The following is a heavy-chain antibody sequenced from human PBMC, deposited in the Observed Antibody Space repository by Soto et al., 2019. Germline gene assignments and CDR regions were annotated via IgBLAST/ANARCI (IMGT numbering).Heavy chain of an antibody. CDR1: VDSITTYY. V-gene: IGHV4-4*07. Sequence: PSETLSRTCTVSVDSITTYYWSWIRQPAGKGLEWIGRIDASGNTNYNPSLNSRVTMSIDTSKKQFSLKLTSVTAADTAIYYCARYSNNWFQTEGMDVWGQGTTVTVSS. J-gene: IGHJ6*02. CDR3: ARYSNNWFQTEGMDV. D-gene: IGHD6-13*01. CDR2: IDASGNT.